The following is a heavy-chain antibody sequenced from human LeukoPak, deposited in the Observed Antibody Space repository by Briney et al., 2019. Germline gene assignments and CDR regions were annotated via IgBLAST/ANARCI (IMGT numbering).Heavy chain of an antibody. V-gene: IGHV3-74*01. CDR3: ARRNY. CDR1: GFTFSSYW. J-gene: IGHJ4*02. Sequence: GGSLRLSCAASGFTFSSYWMHWVRQAPGKGLVWVSRINGDGSTTSYADSVKGRFTFSRDNAKNTLYLQMNTLRAEDTAVYYCARRNYWGQGTLVTVSS. CDR2: INGDGSTT.